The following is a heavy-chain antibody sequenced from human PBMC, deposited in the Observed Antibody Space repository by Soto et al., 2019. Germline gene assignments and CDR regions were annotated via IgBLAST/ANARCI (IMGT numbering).Heavy chain of an antibody. D-gene: IGHD5-12*01. CDR2: INAGNGNT. CDR3: ARDDFSGYNGYSPIDP. CDR1: GYTFTNYA. Sequence: GASVKVSCKASGYTFTNYAIHWVRQAPGQRLEWMGWINAGNGNTKYSQKLQGRVTITRDTSASTAYMELSSLDSEDTAVYYCARDDFSGYNGYSPIDPWGQGTLVTVSS. V-gene: IGHV1-3*01. J-gene: IGHJ5*02.